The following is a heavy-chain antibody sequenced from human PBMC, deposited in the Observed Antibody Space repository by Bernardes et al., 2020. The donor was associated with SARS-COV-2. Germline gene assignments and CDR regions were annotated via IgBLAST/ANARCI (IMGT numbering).Heavy chain of an antibody. D-gene: IGHD4-4*01. CDR1: GFSVGEYA. CDR2: ISGSGITT. CDR3: AKTAYSSYKWFDP. J-gene: IGHJ5*02. Sequence: GWSLRLSCAASGFSVGEYAMSWVRQAPGKGLEWVSVISGSGITTYYTDSVTGRFTISRDNSKSTLYLQMNSLRAEDTAVYFCAKTAYSSYKWFDPWGQGTQVTVSS. V-gene: IGHV3-23*01.